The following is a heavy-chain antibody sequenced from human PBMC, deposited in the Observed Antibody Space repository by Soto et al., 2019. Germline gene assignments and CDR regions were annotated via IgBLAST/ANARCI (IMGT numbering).Heavy chain of an antibody. Sequence: GGSLRLSCAASGFTFSSYWMSWVRQAPGKGLEWVANIKQDGSEKYYVDSVKGRFTISRDNAKNSLYLQMNSLRAEDTAVYYCAREGALTTVTTYYYYGMDVWGQGTTVTVSS. CDR2: IKQDGSEK. V-gene: IGHV3-7*01. J-gene: IGHJ6*02. CDR3: AREGALTTVTTYYYYGMDV. CDR1: GFTFSSYW. D-gene: IGHD4-17*01.